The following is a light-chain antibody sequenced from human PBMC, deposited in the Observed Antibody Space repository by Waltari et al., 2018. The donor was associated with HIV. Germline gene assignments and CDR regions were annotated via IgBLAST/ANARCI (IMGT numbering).Light chain of an antibody. CDR1: QSVRSL. Sequence: EIVLTQSPATLSLSPGERAPLSCGASQSVRSLIAWYQQKPGQAPRLLIYDASNRATGIPPRFSGSGSGTDFTLTISSLEPEDFAVYYCQQRSSWPLTFGGGTKVEIK. CDR2: DAS. CDR3: QQRSSWPLT. J-gene: IGKJ4*01. V-gene: IGKV3-11*01.